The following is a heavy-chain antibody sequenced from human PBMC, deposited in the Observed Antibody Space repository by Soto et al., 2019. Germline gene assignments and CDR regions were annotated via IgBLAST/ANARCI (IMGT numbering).Heavy chain of an antibody. J-gene: IGHJ5*02. CDR3: ARVHVDIVATSFDP. Sequence: SETLSLTCTVSGGSISGGDYYWSWIRQPPGKGLEWIGYIYYSGSTYYNPSLKSRVTISVDTSKNQFSLKLSSVTAADTAVYYCARVHVDIVATSFDPWGQGTLVTVSS. CDR1: GGSISGGDYY. V-gene: IGHV4-30-4*01. CDR2: IYYSGST. D-gene: IGHD5-12*01.